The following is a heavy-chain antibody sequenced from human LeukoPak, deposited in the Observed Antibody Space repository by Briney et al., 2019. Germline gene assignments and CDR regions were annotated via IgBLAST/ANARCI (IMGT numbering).Heavy chain of an antibody. D-gene: IGHD3-22*01. J-gene: IGHJ4*02. Sequence: PGGSLRLSCAASGFTFSSYEMNWVRQAPGKGLEWVSYISSSGSTIYYADSVKGRFTISRDNAKNSLYLQMNSLRAEDTAVYYCARDYYDSSGYYYPLDYWGQGTLVTVSS. CDR3: ARDYYDSSGYYYPLDY. V-gene: IGHV3-48*03. CDR2: ISSSGSTI. CDR1: GFTFSSYE.